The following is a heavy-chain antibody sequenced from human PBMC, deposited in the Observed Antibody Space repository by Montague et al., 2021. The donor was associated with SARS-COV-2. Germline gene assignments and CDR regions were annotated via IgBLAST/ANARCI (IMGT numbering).Heavy chain of an antibody. CDR2: TYYRSKWYN. J-gene: IGHJ2*01. Sequence: CAISGDSVSSNIATWNWIRQSPSRGLEWLGRTYYRSKWYNDYAVSVKSRVIINSDTSNNRISLQLNSVTPEDTAVYYCARAYCGGDCYFYWYFDRWGRGTLVTVSS. CDR3: ARAYCGGDCYFYWYFDR. D-gene: IGHD2-21*02. CDR1: GDSVSSNIAT. V-gene: IGHV6-1*01.